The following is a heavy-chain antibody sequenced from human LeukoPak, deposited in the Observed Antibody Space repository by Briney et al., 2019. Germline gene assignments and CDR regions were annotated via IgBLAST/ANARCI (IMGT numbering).Heavy chain of an antibody. Sequence: TASETLSLTCTVSGGSISSYYWNWIRQPPGKGLEWIGYINYSGSTNYNPSLKSRVTISVDTSKNHFSLKLSSVTAADTAVYYCARSLYYYGSDSFDIWGQGTMVTVSS. V-gene: IGHV4-59*01. CDR2: INYSGST. D-gene: IGHD3-10*01. CDR1: GGSISSYY. J-gene: IGHJ3*02. CDR3: ARSLYYYGSDSFDI.